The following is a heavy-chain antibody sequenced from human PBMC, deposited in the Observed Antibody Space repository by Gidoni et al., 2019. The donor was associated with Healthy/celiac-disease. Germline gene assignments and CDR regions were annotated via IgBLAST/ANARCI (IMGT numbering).Heavy chain of an antibody. CDR3: ARGLGGSDVDY. CDR2: MNPNSCNT. V-gene: IGHV1-8*01. CDR1: GYTFTSYD. Sequence: QVQLVQSGAELKKPGAAVKVSCTASGYTFTSYDINWVRQAPGQGLELMGWMNPNSCNTGYAQKFQGRVTMTRNTSISTVYMELSSLRSEDTAVYYCARGLGGSDVDYWGQGTLVTFSS. D-gene: IGHD1-26*01. J-gene: IGHJ4*02.